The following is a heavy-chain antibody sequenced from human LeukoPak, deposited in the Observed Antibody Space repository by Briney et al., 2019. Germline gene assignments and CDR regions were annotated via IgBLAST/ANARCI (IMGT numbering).Heavy chain of an antibody. D-gene: IGHD6-25*01. Sequence: ASVKVSCKASGYTFTSYYMHWVRQAPGQGLEWMGIINPSGSSTSYAQKFQGRVTMTRDTSTSTVYMELSSLRSEDTAVYYCARSRIGYSSGPNHSYYFDYWGQGTLVTVSS. CDR2: INPSGSST. V-gene: IGHV1-46*01. J-gene: IGHJ4*02. CDR3: ARSRIGYSSGPNHSYYFDY. CDR1: GYTFTSYY.